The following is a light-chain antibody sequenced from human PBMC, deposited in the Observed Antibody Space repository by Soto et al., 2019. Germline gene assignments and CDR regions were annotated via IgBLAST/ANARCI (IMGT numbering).Light chain of an antibody. V-gene: IGKV1-27*01. J-gene: IGKJ3*01. CDR3: QKYRSVTV. Sequence: DIQMTQAPTSLSAYVGDRVTITCRASQDIRNFVAWYQQKPGQAPKLLIYAASTLQSGVPSRFSGSGSGTDFTLTINSLQPEDVATYSCQKYRSVTVFGPGTTVDIK. CDR1: QDIRNF. CDR2: AAS.